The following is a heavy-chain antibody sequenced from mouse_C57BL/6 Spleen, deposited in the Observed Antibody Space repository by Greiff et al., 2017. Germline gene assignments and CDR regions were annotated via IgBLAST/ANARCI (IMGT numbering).Heavy chain of an antibody. Sequence: VQLKESGPELVKPGASVKMSCKASGYTFTDYNMHWVKQSHGKSLEWIGYINPNNGGTSYNQKFKGKATLTVNKSSSTAYMELHSLTSEYSAVYYCARYGSIDYWGQGTTLTVSS. CDR2: INPNNGGT. V-gene: IGHV1-22*01. J-gene: IGHJ2*01. CDR3: ARYGSIDY. D-gene: IGHD1-1*01. CDR1: GYTFTDYN.